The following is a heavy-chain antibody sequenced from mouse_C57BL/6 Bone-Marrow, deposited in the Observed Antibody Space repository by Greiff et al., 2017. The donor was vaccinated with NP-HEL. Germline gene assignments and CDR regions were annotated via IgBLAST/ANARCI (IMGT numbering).Heavy chain of an antibody. Sequence: VQLKQSGPELVKPGASVKMSCKASGYTFTDYNMHWVKQSHGKSLEWIGYINPNNGGTSYNQKFKGKATLTVNKSSSTAYMELRSLTSEDSAVYYCARRDTTVVYFDYGGQGTTLTVSS. CDR3: ARRDTTVVYFDY. CDR1: GYTFTDYN. D-gene: IGHD1-1*01. J-gene: IGHJ2*01. CDR2: INPNNGGT. V-gene: IGHV1-22*01.